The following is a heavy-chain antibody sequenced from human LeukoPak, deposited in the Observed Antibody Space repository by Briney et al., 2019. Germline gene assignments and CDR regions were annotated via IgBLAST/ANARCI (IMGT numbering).Heavy chain of an antibody. V-gene: IGHV4-4*07. Sequence: SETLSLTCTVSGGSISSYYWSWIRQPAGKGLEWIGRIQTSGSTNSNPSLKSRVTMSVDTSKKQFSLKLSSVTAADTAVYYCARESGYSGSYYVNYWGQGTLDTVSS. CDR3: ARESGYSGSYYVNY. J-gene: IGHJ4*02. D-gene: IGHD1-26*01. CDR2: IQTSGST. CDR1: GGSISSYY.